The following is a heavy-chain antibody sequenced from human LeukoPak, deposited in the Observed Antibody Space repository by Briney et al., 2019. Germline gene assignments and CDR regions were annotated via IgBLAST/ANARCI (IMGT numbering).Heavy chain of an antibody. CDR1: GGSISSYY. Sequence: SETLSLTCTVSGGSISSYYWSWIRQPPGKGLEWIGYIYYSGSTNYNPPLKSRVTISVDTSKNQFSLKLSSVTAADTAVYYCARLGGYSYGLRRWGQGTLVTVSS. J-gene: IGHJ4*02. D-gene: IGHD5-18*01. CDR3: ARLGGYSYGLRR. CDR2: IYYSGST. V-gene: IGHV4-59*01.